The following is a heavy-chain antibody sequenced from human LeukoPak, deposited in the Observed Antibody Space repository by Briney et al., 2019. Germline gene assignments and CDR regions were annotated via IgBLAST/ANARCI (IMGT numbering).Heavy chain of an antibody. Sequence: PGGSLRLSCVASGFTVSSNYMSWVRQAPGKGLEWVSVIYSGGSTYYADSVKGRFTISRDNSKNTLYLQMNSLRAEGTAVYYCASGSGSYRTPYYYMDVWGTGTTVTVSS. CDR1: GFTVSSNY. V-gene: IGHV3-53*01. CDR2: IYSGGST. D-gene: IGHD3-10*01. J-gene: IGHJ6*03. CDR3: ASGSGSYRTPYYYMDV.